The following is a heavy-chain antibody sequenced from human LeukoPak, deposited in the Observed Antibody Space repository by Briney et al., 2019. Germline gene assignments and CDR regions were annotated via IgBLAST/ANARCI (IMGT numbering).Heavy chain of an antibody. V-gene: IGHV1-69*06. D-gene: IGHD3-16*01. CDR1: GGTFSDCG. J-gene: IGHJ4*02. CDR3: ARGAFTPVITFGPFYFES. Sequence: SVKVSCKMFGGTFSDCGITWLRQAPGQGLEWVGRIIPLFGTTKSAQRFQDRGTLTADKSTNTAYMELTSLRSDDTAVYFCARGAFTPVITFGPFYFESWGQGTLITVPS. CDR2: IIPLFGTT.